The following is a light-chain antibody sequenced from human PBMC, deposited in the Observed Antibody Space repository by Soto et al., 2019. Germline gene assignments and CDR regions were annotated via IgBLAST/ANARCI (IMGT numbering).Light chain of an antibody. V-gene: IGLV2-23*01. Sequence: LTQPASVSGSPGQSITISCTGTSSDVGSYNLVSWYQQHPGKAPKLMIYEGSKRPPGVSNRFSGSKSGNTASLTISGLQAEDEADYYCCSYAGSSTSPYVFGTGTKVTVL. CDR1: SSDVGSYNL. J-gene: IGLJ1*01. CDR3: CSYAGSSTSPYV. CDR2: EGS.